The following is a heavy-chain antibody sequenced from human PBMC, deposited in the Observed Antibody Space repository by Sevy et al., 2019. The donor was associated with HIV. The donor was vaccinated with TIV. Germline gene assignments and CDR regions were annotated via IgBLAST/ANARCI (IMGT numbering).Heavy chain of an antibody. Sequence: GGSLRLSCAASGFTFTSRWMSWVRQTPGKGLEWVANIKQDGNERYYVDSVKGRFTISRDNAMNSLYLQMSSLRAEDTAVYYCAREGPYSGSYLFDYWGHGTLVTVSS. CDR1: GFTFTSRW. CDR2: IKQDGNER. J-gene: IGHJ4*01. D-gene: IGHD1-26*01. V-gene: IGHV3-7*01. CDR3: AREGPYSGSYLFDY.